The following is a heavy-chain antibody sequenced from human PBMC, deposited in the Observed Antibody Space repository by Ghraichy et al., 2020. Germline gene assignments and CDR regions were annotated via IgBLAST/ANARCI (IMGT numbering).Heavy chain of an antibody. CDR3: ARGTGVEGTVVVLFDY. D-gene: IGHD1-26*01. CDR2: INSDGSST. J-gene: IGHJ4*02. Sequence: ETLSLTCAVSGFTFSRYWMHWVRQAPGKGLVWVSRINSDGSSTSYADSVKGRFTISRDNAKNTLYLQMNSLRDEDTAVYYCARGTGVEGTVVVLFDYWGQGTLVTVSS. V-gene: IGHV3-74*01. CDR1: GFTFSRYW.